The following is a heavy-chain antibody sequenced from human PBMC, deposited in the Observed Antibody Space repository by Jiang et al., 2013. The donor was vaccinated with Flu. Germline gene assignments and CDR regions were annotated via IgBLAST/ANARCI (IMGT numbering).Heavy chain of an antibody. CDR2: IDWDDDK. Sequence: KPTQTLTLTCTFSGFSLSTSGMCVSWIRQPPGKALEWLALIDWDDDKYYSTSLKTRLTISKDTSKNQVVLTMTNMDPVDTATYYCARIGELGQWEPLDYWGQGTLVTVSS. J-gene: IGHJ4*02. CDR1: GFSLSTSGMC. D-gene: IGHD1-26*01. V-gene: IGHV2-70*01. CDR3: ARIGELGQWEPLDY.